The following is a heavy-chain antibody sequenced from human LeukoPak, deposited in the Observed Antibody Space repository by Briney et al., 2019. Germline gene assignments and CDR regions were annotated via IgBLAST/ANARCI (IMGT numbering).Heavy chain of an antibody. CDR3: ATTSIAAAVPGCFDY. V-gene: IGHV3-48*03. Sequence: PGGSLRLSGEASGFTFSSYETNWVRQAPGKGLEWGSYISSSGKTIYYADSTKGRFTVSRDNAKNSLYLQMNSLRAEDTAVYYCATTSIAAAVPGCFDYWGQGTLVTVFS. CDR2: ISSSGKTI. J-gene: IGHJ4*02. CDR1: GFTFSSYE. D-gene: IGHD6-13*01.